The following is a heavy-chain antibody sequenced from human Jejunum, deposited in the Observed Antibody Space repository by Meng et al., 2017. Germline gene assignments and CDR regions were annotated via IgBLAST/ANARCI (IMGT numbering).Heavy chain of an antibody. D-gene: IGHD6-19*01. V-gene: IGHV3-30*01. CDR1: GFTFSNHP. CDR2: ISHDGSND. J-gene: IGHJ4*02. CDR3: AREGASVWSNCDY. Sequence: GGSLRLSCAASGFTFSNHPMHWVRQAPGKGLEWAARISHDGSNDYYADSVKGRFTISRDNSRNTLYLEMNGLRIEDTAMYYCAREGASVWSNCDYWGQGTLVTVSS.